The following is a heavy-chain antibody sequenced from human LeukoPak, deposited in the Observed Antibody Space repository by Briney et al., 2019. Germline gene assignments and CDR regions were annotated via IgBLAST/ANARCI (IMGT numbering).Heavy chain of an antibody. Sequence: GGSLRLSCAASGFTFSSYGMHWVRQAPGKGLEWVAFIRYDGSNKYYADSVKGRFTISRDNSKNTLYLQMNSLRAEDTAVYYCARDLRFRDDYWGQGTLVTVSS. V-gene: IGHV3-30*02. D-gene: IGHD3-10*01. CDR3: ARDLRFRDDY. J-gene: IGHJ4*02. CDR2: IRYDGSNK. CDR1: GFTFSSYG.